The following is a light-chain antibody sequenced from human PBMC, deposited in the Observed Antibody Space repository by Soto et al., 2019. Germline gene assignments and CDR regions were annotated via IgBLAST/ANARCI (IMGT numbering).Light chain of an antibody. J-gene: IGKJ1*01. CDR2: GAS. CDR1: QSVSNN. Sequence: EIVMTQSPATLSVSPGERATLSCRASQSVSNNLAWYQQKPGQAPRLLIYGASTMATGIPARFSGSGSGTEFTLTTGSLQSEDFAVYYCQQYNNWPPWTFGQGTKVEIK. V-gene: IGKV3-15*01. CDR3: QQYNNWPPWT.